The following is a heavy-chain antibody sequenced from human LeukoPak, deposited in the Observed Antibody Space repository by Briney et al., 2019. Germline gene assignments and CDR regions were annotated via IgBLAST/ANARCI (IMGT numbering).Heavy chain of an antibody. V-gene: IGHV4-34*01. Sequence: SETLSLTCAVYGGSFSGYYWSCIRQPPGKGLEWIGEINHSGSTNYNPSLKSRVTISVDTSKNQFSLKLSSVTAADTAVYYCARHRGRWLQEPFDYWGQGTLVTVSS. CDR1: GGSFSGYY. CDR2: INHSGST. CDR3: ARHRGRWLQEPFDY. D-gene: IGHD5-24*01. J-gene: IGHJ4*02.